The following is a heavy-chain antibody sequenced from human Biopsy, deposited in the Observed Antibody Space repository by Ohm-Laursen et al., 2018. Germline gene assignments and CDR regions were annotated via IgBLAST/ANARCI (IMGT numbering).Heavy chain of an antibody. Sequence: SVKVSCKGSGYAVNDYFLHWLRQAPGQGPEWMGWISPNSGGANYAQKFQGRVTMTTDTSTSTVYLELRRLISDDTAVYYCARDIMNRIAGLVARSDVFDVWGQGTLVTVSS. CDR3: ARDIMNRIAGLVARSDVFDV. CDR1: GYAVNDYF. J-gene: IGHJ3*01. CDR2: ISPNSGGA. D-gene: IGHD3-16*01. V-gene: IGHV1-2*02.